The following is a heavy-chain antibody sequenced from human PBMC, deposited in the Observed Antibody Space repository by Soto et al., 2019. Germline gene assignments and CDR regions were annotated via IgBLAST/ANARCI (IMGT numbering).Heavy chain of an antibody. CDR2: IHVSGGT. CDR3: ARGYGSGSYYNVGNYYYYGMDV. J-gene: IGHJ6*02. D-gene: IGHD3-10*01. CDR1: GDSVSRSY. Sequence: SQALSLTCTVSGDSVSRSYWSWIRQPPGRGLEWIGYIHVSGGTDHSPSLKSRVTISVDTSKNQFSLKLSSVTAADTAVYYCARGYGSGSYYNVGNYYYYGMDVWGQGTTVTVSS. V-gene: IGHV4-59*02.